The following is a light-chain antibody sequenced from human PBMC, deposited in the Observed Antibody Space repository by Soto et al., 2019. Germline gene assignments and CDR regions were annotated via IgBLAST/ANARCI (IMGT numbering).Light chain of an antibody. CDR2: DIR. CDR1: SSDVGGYKY. J-gene: IGLJ2*01. V-gene: IGLV2-14*03. CDR3: CSYAGGTSVV. Sequence: QSVLTQPASVSGSPGQSITISCTGTSSDVGGYKYVSWYQQHPGKAPKLMIYDIRNRPSGVSNRFSGSKSGNTASLTISGLQAEDEADYYCCSYAGGTSVVFGGGTKLTVL.